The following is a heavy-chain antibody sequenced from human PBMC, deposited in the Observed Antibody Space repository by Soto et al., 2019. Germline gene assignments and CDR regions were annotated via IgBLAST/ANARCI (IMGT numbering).Heavy chain of an antibody. CDR2: ISSSGTTI. Sequence: GGSLRLSCAASGFTFSTYAMNWVRQAPGKRLQWVSYISSSGTTIYYADSVKGRFTISRDNAKNSLYLQMNSLRDEDTALYYCLCPGHMDVWGQGTTVTVSS. J-gene: IGHJ6*02. V-gene: IGHV3-48*02. CDR3: LCPGHMDV. CDR1: GFTFSTYA.